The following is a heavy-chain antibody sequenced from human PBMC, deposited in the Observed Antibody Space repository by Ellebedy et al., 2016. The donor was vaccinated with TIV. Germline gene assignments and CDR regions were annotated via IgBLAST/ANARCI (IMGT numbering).Heavy chain of an antibody. V-gene: IGHV1-18*01. CDR3: ARDMVQGVVSRYLWFDY. Sequence: ASVKVSCKTSGFTFTSYVYSWVRQAPGQGLEWMAWISAYTGDSDYAQNFQGRVTVTTDTSTSTAYLELRSLRPDDTAVYYCARDMVQGVVSRYLWFDYWGQGTLVTVSS. D-gene: IGHD2-21*01. J-gene: IGHJ4*02. CDR1: GFTFTSYV. CDR2: ISAYTGDS.